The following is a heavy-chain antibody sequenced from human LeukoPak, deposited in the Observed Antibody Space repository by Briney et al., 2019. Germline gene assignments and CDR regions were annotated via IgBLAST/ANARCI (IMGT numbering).Heavy chain of an antibody. CDR3: ARDGEYQLLRY. J-gene: IGHJ4*02. D-gene: IGHD2-2*01. Sequence: SETLSLTCAVYGGSFSGYYWSWIRQPPGKGLEWIGEINHSGSTNYNPSLKSRVTISVDTSKNQFSLKLSSVTAADTAVYYCARDGEYQLLRYWGQGTLVTVSS. CDR1: GGSFSGYY. CDR2: INHSGST. V-gene: IGHV4-34*01.